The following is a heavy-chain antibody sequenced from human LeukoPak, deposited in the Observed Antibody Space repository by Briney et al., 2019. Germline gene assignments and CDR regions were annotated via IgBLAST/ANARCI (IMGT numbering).Heavy chain of an antibody. V-gene: IGHV1-8*01. J-gene: IGHJ6*02. Sequence: ASVKVSCKATGYSLTSFDINWVRQGSGQGLEWMGWMNPKRGNTGYAPTFQGRVTITRDTSIDTAFMELSSLRPDDTAVYYCARGGSSSSYYNNYGMDVWGQGTTITVSS. CDR1: GYSLTSFD. CDR3: ARGGSSSSYYNNYGMDV. CDR2: MNPKRGNT. D-gene: IGHD6-13*01.